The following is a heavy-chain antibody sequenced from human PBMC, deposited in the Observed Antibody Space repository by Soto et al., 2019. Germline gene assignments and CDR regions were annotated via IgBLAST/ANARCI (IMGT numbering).Heavy chain of an antibody. CDR2: ISYDGNSK. CDR1: GFIFSNYV. Sequence: QVQLVESGGGVVQPGRSLRLSCAASGFIFSNYVMHWVRQAPGKGLEWVAVISYDGNSKHYADSVKGRFTISRDNSKSTLYVQMNSLRAEDTAVYYCARSYCGDDCALDHWGPGTLVTVSS. CDR3: ARSYCGDDCALDH. V-gene: IGHV3-30-3*01. D-gene: IGHD2-21*02. J-gene: IGHJ4*02.